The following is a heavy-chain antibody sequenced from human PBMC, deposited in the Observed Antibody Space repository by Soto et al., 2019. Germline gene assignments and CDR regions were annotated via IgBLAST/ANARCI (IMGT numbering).Heavy chain of an antibody. CDR1: GFTFSSYA. J-gene: IGHJ6*02. Sequence: GGSLRLSCAASGFTFSSYAMSWVRQAPGKGLEWVSAISGSGGSTYYADSVKGRFTISRDNSKNTLYLQMNSLRAEDTAVYYCAKATLLVTTYLYYYYGMDVWGQGTTVTVSS. CDR3: AKATLLVTTYLYYYYGMDV. D-gene: IGHD4-17*01. V-gene: IGHV3-23*01. CDR2: ISGSGGST.